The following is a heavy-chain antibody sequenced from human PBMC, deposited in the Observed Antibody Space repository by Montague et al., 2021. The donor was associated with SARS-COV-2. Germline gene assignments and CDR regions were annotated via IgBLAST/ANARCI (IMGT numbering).Heavy chain of an antibody. CDR1: GDSISAYY. Sequence: SETLSLTCTVSGDSISAYYWSWIRQPPGKGLEWIGYIYYNGYTNYNPSLKSRVTISVDTSKNQFSLRLSSVTAADTAVYFCARGGATDYYDTSGYVNAFDTWGQGTKVIVSS. D-gene: IGHD3-22*01. V-gene: IGHV4-59*01. CDR2: IYYNGYT. CDR3: ARGGATDYYDTSGYVNAFDT. J-gene: IGHJ3*02.